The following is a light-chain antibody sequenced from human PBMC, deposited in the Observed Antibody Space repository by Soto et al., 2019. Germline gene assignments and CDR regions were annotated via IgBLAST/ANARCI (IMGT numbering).Light chain of an antibody. CDR3: QQSKDLYS. CDR2: DAS. V-gene: IGKV3-15*01. CDR1: QNINYK. Sequence: EIVMTQSPATLSVSPGERVTLSCRASQNINYKLAWYQQRPGQAPRLLIQDASARATGTPVRFSGSGSETEFTLTISSLQSEDFGVYYCQQSKDLYSFGQGIKLEIK. J-gene: IGKJ2*03.